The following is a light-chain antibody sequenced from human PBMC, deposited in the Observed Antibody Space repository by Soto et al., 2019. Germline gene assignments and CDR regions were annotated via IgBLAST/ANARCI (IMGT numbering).Light chain of an antibody. V-gene: IGKV3-20*01. J-gene: IGKJ1*01. Sequence: EIVLTQSPGTLSLSPVDRATLSCMASQSVSSSYVAWYQQKPGQAPRLLIYGASTRATGIPDRFSGGGSGTDFSLNISRVEPEDFAMYYCQQYGKWELKTFGEGSKV. CDR1: QSVSSSY. CDR2: GAS. CDR3: QQYGKWELKT.